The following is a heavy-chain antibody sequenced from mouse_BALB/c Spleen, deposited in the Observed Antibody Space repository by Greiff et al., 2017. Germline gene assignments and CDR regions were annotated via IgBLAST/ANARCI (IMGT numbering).Heavy chain of an antibody. CDR3: AREGDYDGFAY. J-gene: IGHJ2*01. V-gene: IGHV1-54*01. CDR2: INPGSGGT. CDR1: GYAFTNYL. D-gene: IGHD2-4*01. Sequence: QVQLKQSGAELVRPGTSVKVSCKASGYAFTNYLIEWVKQRPGQGLEWIGVINPGSGGTNYNEKFKGKATLTADKSSSTAYMQLSSLTSDDSAVYFCAREGDYDGFAYWGQGTTLTVSS.